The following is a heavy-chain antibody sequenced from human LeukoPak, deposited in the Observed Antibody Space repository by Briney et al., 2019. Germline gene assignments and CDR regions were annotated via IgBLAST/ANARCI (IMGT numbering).Heavy chain of an antibody. J-gene: IGHJ4*02. CDR1: GGSFSGYY. CDR2: INHSGST. V-gene: IGHV4-34*01. Sequence: SETLSLTCAVYGGSFSGYYWSWIRQPPGKGLEWIGEINHSGSTSYNPSLMSRVTISVDASQNQFSLKLSSVTGADTAVYYCARIRRDGYNYSDYWGQGTLVTVSS. D-gene: IGHD5-24*01. CDR3: ARIRRDGYNYSDY.